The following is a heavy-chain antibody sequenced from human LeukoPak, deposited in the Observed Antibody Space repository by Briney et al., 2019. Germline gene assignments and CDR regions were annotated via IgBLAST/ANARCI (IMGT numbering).Heavy chain of an antibody. D-gene: IGHD2-2*02. J-gene: IGHJ4*02. Sequence: PGGSLRLSCAASGFTFSSYGMHWVRQAPGKGLEWVTFIRYDGSNKYYADSVKGRFTISRDNSKNTLYLQMNSLRAEDTAVYYCAKKGGDIVVVPAAILGIDYWGQGTLVTVSS. CDR2: IRYDGSNK. V-gene: IGHV3-30*02. CDR3: AKKGGDIVVVPAAILGIDY. CDR1: GFTFSSYG.